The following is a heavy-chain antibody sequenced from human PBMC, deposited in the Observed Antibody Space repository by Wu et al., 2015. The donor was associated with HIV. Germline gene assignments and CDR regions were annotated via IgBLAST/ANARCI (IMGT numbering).Heavy chain of an antibody. CDR2: INPNSGGT. CDR1: GYTFTGYY. D-gene: IGHD3-10*01. CDR3: ARSFAVRGVSLVYYYYYGMDV. J-gene: IGHJ6*02. Sequence: QVQLVQSGAEVKKPGASVKVSCKASGYTFTGYYMHWVRQAPGQGLEWMGWINPNSGGTNYAQKFQGRVTMTRDTSISTAYMELSRLRSDDTAVYYCARSFAVRGVSLVYYYYYGMDVWGQGTTVTVSS. V-gene: IGHV1-2*02.